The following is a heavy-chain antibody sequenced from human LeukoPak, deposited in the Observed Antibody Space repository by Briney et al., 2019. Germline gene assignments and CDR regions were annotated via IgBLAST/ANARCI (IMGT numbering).Heavy chain of an antibody. D-gene: IGHD1-7*01. CDR2: IKPNTGDT. CDR1: GYTFTGHY. V-gene: IGHV1-2*02. CDR3: ARGPQGGTTDF. Sequence: GASVKVSCKASGYTFTGHYMHWMRQAPGQGLEWMGWIKPNTGDTNYAQNFQGRVTMTRDTSISTAYMELTSLTSDDTAVYYRARGPQGGTTDFWGQGTLVTVSS. J-gene: IGHJ4*02.